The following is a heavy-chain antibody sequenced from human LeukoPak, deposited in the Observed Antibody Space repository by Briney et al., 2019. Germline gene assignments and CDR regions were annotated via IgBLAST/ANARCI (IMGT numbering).Heavy chain of an antibody. J-gene: IGHJ4*02. CDR2: FDPEDGET. Sequence: ASVKVSCKVSGYTLTELSMHWVRQAPGKGLEWMGGFDPEDGETIYAQKFQGRVTMTEDASTDTAYMELSSLRSEDTAVYYCATDKLASWWLLLNWGQGTLVTVSS. CDR3: ATDKLASWWLLLN. D-gene: IGHD3-22*01. V-gene: IGHV1-24*01. CDR1: GYTLTELS.